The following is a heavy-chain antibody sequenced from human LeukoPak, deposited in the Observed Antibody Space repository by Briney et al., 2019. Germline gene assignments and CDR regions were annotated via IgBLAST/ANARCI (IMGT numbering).Heavy chain of an antibody. Sequence: GGSLRLSCAASGFTFSAYSMNWVRQAPGKGLDWVSYISSRSFTIYYADSVKGRFTISRDNAKNSLYLEMNSLRDEDTAVYYCARSVIAVAGYDAFDIWGQGTVVAVSS. CDR1: GFTFSAYS. CDR2: ISSRSFTI. V-gene: IGHV3-48*02. J-gene: IGHJ3*02. CDR3: ARSVIAVAGYDAFDI. D-gene: IGHD6-19*01.